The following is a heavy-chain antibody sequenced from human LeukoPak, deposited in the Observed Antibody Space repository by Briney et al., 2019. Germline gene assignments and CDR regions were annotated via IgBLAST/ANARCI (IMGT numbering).Heavy chain of an antibody. Sequence: SETLSLTCTVSGGSISSYCWSWIRQPPGKGLEWIGYIYYSGSTNYNPSLKSRVTISVDTSKNQFSLKLSSVTAADTAVYYCARDPGPPPYGSGSYTDNYYYYGMDVWGQGTTVTVSS. CDR3: ARDPGPPPYGSGSYTDNYYYYGMDV. CDR2: IYYSGST. CDR1: GGSISSYC. V-gene: IGHV4-59*01. J-gene: IGHJ6*02. D-gene: IGHD3-10*01.